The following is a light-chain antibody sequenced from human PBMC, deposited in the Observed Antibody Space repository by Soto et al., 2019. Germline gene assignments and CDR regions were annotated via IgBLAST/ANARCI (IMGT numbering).Light chain of an antibody. CDR2: DAS. V-gene: IGKV3-11*01. CDR1: QSVSSY. J-gene: IGKJ5*01. Sequence: EIVLPQSPVTLSLSPGERATLSCRASQSVSSYLAWYQQKPGQAPRLLIYDASTRATGIPARFSGSGSGTDFTLTISSLEPEDFAVYDCQQRTNWPPGATFGQGTRLEIK. CDR3: QQRTNWPPGAT.